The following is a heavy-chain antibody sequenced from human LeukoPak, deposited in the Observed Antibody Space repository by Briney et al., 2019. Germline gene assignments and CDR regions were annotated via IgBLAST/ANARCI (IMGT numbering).Heavy chain of an antibody. Sequence: GGSLRLSCAASGFTFSSYGMHWVRQAPGKGLEWVAFIRYDGSNKYYADSVKGRFTISRDNSKNTLYLQMNSLRAEDTAVYYCATSATDWSGYYGDWGQGTLVTVSS. CDR2: IRYDGSNK. D-gene: IGHD3-3*01. CDR1: GFTFSSYG. V-gene: IGHV3-30*02. J-gene: IGHJ4*02. CDR3: ATSATDWSGYYGD.